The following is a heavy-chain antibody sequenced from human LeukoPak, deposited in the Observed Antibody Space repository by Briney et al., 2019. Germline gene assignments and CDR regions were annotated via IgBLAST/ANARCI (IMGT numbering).Heavy chain of an antibody. V-gene: IGHV4-59*01. Sequence: SETLSLTCSVSGGSSSTYYWSWIRQPPGKGLEWIGYMSYSGSTNYNPSLKSRVTISVDTSKNQFSLKLTSVTAADTAVYYCARGVVAAPQTFDYWGQGNLVTVSS. CDR1: GGSSSTYY. CDR3: ARGVVAAPQTFDY. D-gene: IGHD2-15*01. CDR2: MSYSGST. J-gene: IGHJ4*02.